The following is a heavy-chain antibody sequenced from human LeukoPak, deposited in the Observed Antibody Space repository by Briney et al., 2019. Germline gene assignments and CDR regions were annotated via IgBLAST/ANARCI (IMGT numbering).Heavy chain of an antibody. J-gene: IGHJ4*02. CDR2: FCPRGSPI. D-gene: IGHD2-2*01. Sequence: GGSLTLSCAASGFTFSDYYMSWIRQAPGKGLEWVSYFCPRGSPIHYADSVKGRFTTSRDNAKNSLYLQMNSLRAEDTAVYFCARGHPVLVPATTGGDYWGQGTLVTVSS. CDR1: GFTFSDYY. V-gene: IGHV3-11*01. CDR3: ARGHPVLVPATTGGDY.